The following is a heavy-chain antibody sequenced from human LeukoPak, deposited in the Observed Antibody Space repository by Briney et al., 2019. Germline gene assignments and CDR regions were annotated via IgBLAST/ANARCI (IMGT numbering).Heavy chain of an antibody. Sequence: SETLSLTCAVSGYSISSGYYWGWIRQPPGKGLEWIGSIYHSGSTYYNPSLKSRVTISVDTSKNQFSLKLSSVTAADTAVYYCARFYGGLTGDDYWGQGTLVTVSS. D-gene: IGHD4-23*01. CDR3: ARFYGGLTGDDY. CDR1: GYSISSGYY. CDR2: IYHSGST. J-gene: IGHJ4*02. V-gene: IGHV4-38-2*01.